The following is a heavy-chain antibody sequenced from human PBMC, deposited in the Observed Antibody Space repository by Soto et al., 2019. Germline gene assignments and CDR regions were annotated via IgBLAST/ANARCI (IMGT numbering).Heavy chain of an antibody. Sequence: ASVKVSCKASGYTFTSYGISWVRQAPGQGLEWMGWISAYNGNTNYAQKLQGRVTMTTDTSTSTAYMELRSLRSDDTAVYYCARGGYSGYDFGRRDYWGQGTLVTVSS. D-gene: IGHD5-12*01. CDR1: GYTFTSYG. V-gene: IGHV1-18*01. J-gene: IGHJ4*02. CDR2: ISAYNGNT. CDR3: ARGGYSGYDFGRRDY.